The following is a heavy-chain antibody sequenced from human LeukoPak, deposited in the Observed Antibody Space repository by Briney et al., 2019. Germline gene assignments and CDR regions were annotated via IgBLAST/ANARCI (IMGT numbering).Heavy chain of an antibody. CDR3: ARGGIYSGYDFPDY. J-gene: IGHJ4*02. Sequence: ASVKVSCKASGYTFTCYYMHWVRQAPGQGLEWMGWINPNSGGTNYEQKFQGWVTMTRDTSISTAYMELSRLRSDDTAVYYCARGGIYSGYDFPDYWGQGTLVTVSS. V-gene: IGHV1-2*04. CDR1: GYTFTCYY. CDR2: INPNSGGT. D-gene: IGHD5-12*01.